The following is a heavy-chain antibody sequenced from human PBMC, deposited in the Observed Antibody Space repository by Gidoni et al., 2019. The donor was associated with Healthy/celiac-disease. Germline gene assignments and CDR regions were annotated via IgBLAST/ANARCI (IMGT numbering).Heavy chain of an antibody. CDR2: INHSGST. Sequence: QVQLQQWGAGLLKPSETLSLTCAVYVGSFSSYYWSWIRQPPGKGLEWIGEINHSGSTNYNPSLKSRVTISVDTSKNQFSLKLSSVTAADTAVFYCARLSRISIFGVVNPTGFDYWGQGTLVTVSS. CDR3: ARLSRISIFGVVNPTGFDY. J-gene: IGHJ4*02. CDR1: VGSFSSYY. V-gene: IGHV4-34*01. D-gene: IGHD3-3*01.